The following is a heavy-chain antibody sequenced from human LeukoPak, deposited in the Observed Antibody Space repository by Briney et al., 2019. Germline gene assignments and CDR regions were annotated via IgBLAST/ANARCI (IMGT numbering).Heavy chain of an antibody. V-gene: IGHV4-34*01. CDR2: INHSGST. J-gene: IGHJ4*02. D-gene: IGHD6-13*01. CDR1: GGSFSGYY. CDR3: ATWSSSWPFDY. Sequence: SETLSLTCAVYGGSFSGYYWSWIRQPPGKGLEWIGEINHSGSTNYNPSLKSRVTISVDTSKNQFSLKLSSVTAADTAAYYCATWSSSWPFDYWGQGTLVTVSS.